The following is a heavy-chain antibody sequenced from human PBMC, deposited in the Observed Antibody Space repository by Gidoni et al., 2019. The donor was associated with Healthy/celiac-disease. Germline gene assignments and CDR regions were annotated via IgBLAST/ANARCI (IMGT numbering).Heavy chain of an antibody. Sequence: QVQLQQWGAGLLKPSETLSLTCAVYGGSFSGYYWSWIRQPPGKGLEWIGEINHSGSTNYNPSLKSRVTISVDTSKNQFSLKLSSVTAADTAVYYCARACTDFWSGYYTLNWFDPWGQGTLVTVSS. V-gene: IGHV4-34*01. CDR2: INHSGST. CDR3: ARACTDFWSGYYTLNWFDP. CDR1: GGSFSGYY. J-gene: IGHJ5*02. D-gene: IGHD3-3*01.